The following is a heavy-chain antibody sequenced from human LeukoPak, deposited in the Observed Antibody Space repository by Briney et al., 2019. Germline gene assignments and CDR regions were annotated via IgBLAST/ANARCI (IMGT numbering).Heavy chain of an antibody. D-gene: IGHD4-23*01. Sequence: GGSLRLSCAASGFTFSSYCMSWVRQAPGKGLEWVANIKLDGSEKYYVDSVKGRFTISRDNAKKSLYLQMNSLRDEDTAVYYCARTVVTPWNRQDFYFDSWGQGALVTVSS. J-gene: IGHJ4*02. CDR1: GFTFSSYC. CDR3: ARTVVTPWNRQDFYFDS. V-gene: IGHV3-7*01. CDR2: IKLDGSEK.